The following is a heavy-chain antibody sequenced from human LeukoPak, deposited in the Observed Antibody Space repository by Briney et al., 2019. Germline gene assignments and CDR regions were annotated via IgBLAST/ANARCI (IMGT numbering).Heavy chain of an antibody. Sequence: GGSLRLSCAASGFTSSIYGMHWVRQAPGKGLEWVAVIWNDGSNKYYADSVKGRFSISRDNSKNTLYLQMNSLRAEDTAVYYCARASGVYDYWGQGTLVTVSS. J-gene: IGHJ4*02. V-gene: IGHV3-33*01. CDR3: ARASGVYDY. CDR1: GFTSSIYG. CDR2: IWNDGSNK. D-gene: IGHD3-10*01.